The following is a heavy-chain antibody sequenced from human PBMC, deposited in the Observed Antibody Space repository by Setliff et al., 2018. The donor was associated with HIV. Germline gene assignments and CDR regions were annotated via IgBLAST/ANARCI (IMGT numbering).Heavy chain of an antibody. J-gene: IGHJ3*02. CDR1: GGSISNGIYY. D-gene: IGHD3-22*01. V-gene: IGHV4-39*01. Sequence: PSETLSLTCTVSGGSISNGIYYWVWIRQPPGKGLEWIGGIFHTGSAHYNPSLRSRVTISVDTSKNQFSMKLHSVTAADTPVYYCARWITTPTKGVFDIWGQGTVVTVSS. CDR3: ARWITTPTKGVFDI. CDR2: IFHTGSA.